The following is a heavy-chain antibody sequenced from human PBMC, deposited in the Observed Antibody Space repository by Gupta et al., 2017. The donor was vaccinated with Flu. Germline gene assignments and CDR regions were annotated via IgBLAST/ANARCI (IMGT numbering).Heavy chain of an antibody. J-gene: IGHJ6*03. Sequence: EVLLVQSEAAVKKPGESLKLTCAAYGYTFTTCWSGWVRPLPGKGLEWLGIIYPGDSDTRYSPSFQGQVTISADASVNTAYLEWNSLRASDSAIYFCARPTHPGQCSTNRCPYYYYYIDVWGRGTTVTVSS. CDR1: GYTFTTCW. CDR3: ARPTHPGQCSTNRCPYYYYYIDV. CDR2: IYPGDSDT. V-gene: IGHV5-51*03. D-gene: IGHD1-26*01.